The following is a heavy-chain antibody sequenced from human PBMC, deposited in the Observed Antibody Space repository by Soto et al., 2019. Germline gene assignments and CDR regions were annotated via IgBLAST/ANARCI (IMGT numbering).Heavy chain of an antibody. CDR2: IIHSGSP. J-gene: IGHJ6*02. V-gene: IGHV4-34*12. CDR1: GGSFSGYY. Sequence: PSETLSLTCAVYGGSFSGYYWSWIRQPPGKGLEWIGKIIHSGSPNYNPSLKSRVTISVDTSKNQFSLKLSSVTAADTAVYYCARDLDDILTGYGVSYGMDVWGQGTTVTVSS. D-gene: IGHD3-9*01. CDR3: ARDLDDILTGYGVSYGMDV.